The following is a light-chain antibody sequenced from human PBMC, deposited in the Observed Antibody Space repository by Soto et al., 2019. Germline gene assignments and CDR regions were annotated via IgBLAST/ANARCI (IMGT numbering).Light chain of an antibody. J-gene: IGKJ2*01. CDR1: QSISSW. Sequence: DIQMTQSPSTLSASVADRVTITCRASQSISSWLAWYQQKPGQAPKLLIYKSSSLQNGVSSRFSGSGSGTEFTLTISSLQPDDFATYYCQQYSSYPFTFGQGTKLEIK. V-gene: IGKV1-5*03. CDR3: QQYSSYPFT. CDR2: KSS.